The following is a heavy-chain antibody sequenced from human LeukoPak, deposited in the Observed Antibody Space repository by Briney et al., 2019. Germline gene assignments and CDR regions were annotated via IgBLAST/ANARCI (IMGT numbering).Heavy chain of an antibody. Sequence: SGGSLRLSCAASGFTFSSYWMHWVGQVPGRGLVWVSHINSDGRRTNSADSVKGRFTISRDNAKNTLYLQMNSLRADDTAVYYCARGGRAFDIWGHGTMVTVSS. CDR2: INSDGRRT. V-gene: IGHV3-74*01. J-gene: IGHJ3*02. D-gene: IGHD3-16*01. CDR1: GFTFSSYW. CDR3: ARGGRAFDI.